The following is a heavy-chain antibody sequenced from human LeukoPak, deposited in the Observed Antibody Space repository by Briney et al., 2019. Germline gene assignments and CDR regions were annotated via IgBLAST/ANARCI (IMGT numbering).Heavy chain of an antibody. D-gene: IGHD3-10*01. CDR2: IYTSGST. CDR1: GGSISSYY. CDR3: AREYGSGSHRYFDY. V-gene: IGHV4-4*07. Sequence: SETLSLTCTVSGGSISSYYWSWIRQPAGKGLEWIGRIYTSGSTNYNPSLKSRVTMSVDTSKNQFSLKLSSVTAADTAVYYCAREYGSGSHRYFDYWGQGTLVTVSS. J-gene: IGHJ4*02.